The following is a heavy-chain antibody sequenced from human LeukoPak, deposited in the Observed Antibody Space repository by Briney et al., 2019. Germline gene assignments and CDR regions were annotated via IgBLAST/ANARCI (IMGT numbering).Heavy chain of an antibody. CDR3: ARVVCSGDSCVFDY. CDR2: IYYSGST. CDR1: GGSISSYY. Sequence: PSETLSLTCTVSGGSISSYYWSWIRQPPGKGLEWIGYIYYSGSTNYNPSLKSRVTISVDTSKNQFSLKLSSVTAADTAVYYCARVVCSGDSCVFDYWGQGTLVTVSS. J-gene: IGHJ4*02. D-gene: IGHD2-15*01. V-gene: IGHV4-59*01.